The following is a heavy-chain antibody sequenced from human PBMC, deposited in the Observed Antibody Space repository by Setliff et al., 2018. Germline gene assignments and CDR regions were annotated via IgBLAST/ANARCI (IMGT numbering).Heavy chain of an antibody. Sequence: GGSLRLTCAASGFTFNSYGMSWVRQAPGKGLEWVSIISISGGDTYYADSVKGRFTISRDNSKNTLYLQMNSLRAEDTAVYYCAKGSVPIVGTTYSFDYWGQGTLVTVSS. D-gene: IGHD1-26*01. CDR1: GFTFNSYG. CDR2: ISISGGDT. CDR3: AKGSVPIVGTTYSFDY. V-gene: IGHV3-23*01. J-gene: IGHJ4*02.